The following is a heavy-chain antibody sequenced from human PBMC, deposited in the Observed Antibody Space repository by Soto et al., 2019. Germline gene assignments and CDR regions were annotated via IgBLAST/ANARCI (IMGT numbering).Heavy chain of an antibody. CDR2: ISGSGGST. V-gene: IGHV3-23*01. J-gene: IGHJ4*02. CDR3: AKDAKAAYYYDSSGLYYFDY. CDR1: GFTFSSYA. Sequence: GGSLRLSCAASGFTFSSYAMSWVRQAPGKGLEWVSAISGSGGSTYYADSVKGRFTISRDNSKNTLYLQMNSLRAEDTAVYYWAKDAKAAYYYDSSGLYYFDYWGQGTLVTVSS. D-gene: IGHD3-22*01.